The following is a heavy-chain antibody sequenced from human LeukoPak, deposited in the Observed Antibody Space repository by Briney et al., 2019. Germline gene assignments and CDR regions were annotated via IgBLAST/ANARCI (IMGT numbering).Heavy chain of an antibody. J-gene: IGHJ4*02. CDR3: ARGRTYYGFWSGYYDY. V-gene: IGHV4-4*07. Sequence: SETLSLTCTVSGGSISSYYWSWIRQPAGKGLEWVGRTYTSGSTNYNPSLKSRVTISVDTSKNQFSLKLSSVTAADTAVYYCARGRTYYGFWSGYYDYWGQGTLVTVSS. CDR2: TYTSGST. CDR1: GGSISSYY. D-gene: IGHD3-3*01.